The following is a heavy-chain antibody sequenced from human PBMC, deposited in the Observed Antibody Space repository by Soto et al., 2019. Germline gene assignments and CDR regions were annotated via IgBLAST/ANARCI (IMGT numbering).Heavy chain of an antibody. D-gene: IGHD6-19*01. Sequence: ASVKVSCKASGGTFSSYTISWVRQAPGQGLEWMGRIIPILGIANYAQKFQGRVTITADKSTSTAYMELSSLRSEDTAVYYCARDKMAVAVFDYWGQGTLVTVSS. CDR1: GGTFSSYT. CDR2: IIPILGIA. V-gene: IGHV1-69*04. J-gene: IGHJ4*02. CDR3: ARDKMAVAVFDY.